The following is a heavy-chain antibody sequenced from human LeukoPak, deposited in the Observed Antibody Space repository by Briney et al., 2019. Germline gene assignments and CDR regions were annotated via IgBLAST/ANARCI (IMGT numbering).Heavy chain of an antibody. CDR1: GGSISSSSYY. Sequence: SETLSLTCTVSGGSISSSSYYWGWIRQPPGKGLEWIGSIYYSGSTYYNPSLKSRVTISVDTSKNQFSLKLSSVTAADTAVYYCARDRRVLGAFDIWGQGTMVTVSS. CDR3: ARDRRVLGAFDI. J-gene: IGHJ3*02. CDR2: IYYSGST. D-gene: IGHD3-16*01. V-gene: IGHV4-39*07.